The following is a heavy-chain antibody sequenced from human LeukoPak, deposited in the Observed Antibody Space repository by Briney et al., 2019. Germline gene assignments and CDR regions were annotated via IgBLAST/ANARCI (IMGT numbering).Heavy chain of an antibody. CDR1: GYTFTSYY. V-gene: IGHV1-46*01. J-gene: IGHJ6*02. CDR3: ARDGNQLLAYYYYGMDV. Sequence: ASVKVSCKASGYTFTSYYMHWVRQAPGQGLEWMGIINPSGGSTSYAQKFQGRVTMTRDTSTSTVYMELSSLRSEDTAVYYCARDGNQLLAYYYYGMDVWGQGTTVTVSS. CDR2: INPSGGST. D-gene: IGHD2-2*01.